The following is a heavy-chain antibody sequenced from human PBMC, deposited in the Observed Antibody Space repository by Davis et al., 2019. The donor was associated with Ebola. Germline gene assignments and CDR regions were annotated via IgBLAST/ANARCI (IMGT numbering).Heavy chain of an antibody. Sequence: GESLKISCAASGFTFDDYTMHWVRQAPGKGLEWVSLISWDGGSTYYADSVKGRFTISRDNSKNALYLQMNSLRTEDTALYYCAKDLSQKYDFWSGSFDYWGQGTLVTVSS. CDR3: AKDLSQKYDFWSGSFDY. V-gene: IGHV3-43*01. D-gene: IGHD3-3*01. CDR1: GFTFDDYT. J-gene: IGHJ4*02. CDR2: ISWDGGST.